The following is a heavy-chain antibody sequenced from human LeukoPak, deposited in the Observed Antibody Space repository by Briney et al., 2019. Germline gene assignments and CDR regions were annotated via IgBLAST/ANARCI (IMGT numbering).Heavy chain of an antibody. V-gene: IGHV4-59*11. CDR3: ARGGYGDYRYYYYYMDV. J-gene: IGHJ6*03. Sequence: SETLSLTCTVSGGSISSHYWSWIRQPPGKGLEWIGYIYYSGSTNYNPSLKSRVTISVDTSKNQFSLKLSSVTAADTAVYYCARGGYGDYRYYYYYMDVWGKGTTVTVSS. CDR2: IYYSGST. D-gene: IGHD4-17*01. CDR1: GGSISSHY.